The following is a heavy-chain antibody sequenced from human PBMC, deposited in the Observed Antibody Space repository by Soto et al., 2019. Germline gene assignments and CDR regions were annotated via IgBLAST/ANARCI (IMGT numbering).Heavy chain of an antibody. CDR3: AKDRLGERYSSSWYEWFDP. CDR1: GFTFSSYA. D-gene: IGHD6-13*01. V-gene: IGHV3-23*01. CDR2: ISGSGGST. J-gene: IGHJ5*02. Sequence: EVQLLESGGGLVQPGGALRLACAAAGFTFSSYAMSWVRQAPGKGLEWVSVISGSGGSTSYADSVKGRFTISRDNSKNTLYLQMNSLRAEDTAVYYCAKDRLGERYSSSWYEWFDPCGQGTLVTVSS.